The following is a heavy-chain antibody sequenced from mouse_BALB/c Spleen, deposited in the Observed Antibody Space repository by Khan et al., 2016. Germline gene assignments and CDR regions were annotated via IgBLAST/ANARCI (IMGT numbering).Heavy chain of an antibody. CDR2: ILPGSGRI. Sequence: QVQLQQSGAELMKPGASVKISCKATDYTFSSYWIEWVKQRPGHGLEWIGEILPGSGRINYNEKFKGKAKFTAETSSNTAYMQLSSLTSEDSDVSYCARMGCNYWYCDVGGAGTTVTVSS. CDR3: ARMGCNYWYCDV. J-gene: IGHJ1*01. D-gene: IGHD3-3*01. CDR1: DYTFSSYW. V-gene: IGHV1-9*01.